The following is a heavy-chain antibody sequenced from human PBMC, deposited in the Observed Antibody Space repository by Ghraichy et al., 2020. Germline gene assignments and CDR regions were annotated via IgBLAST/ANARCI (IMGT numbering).Heavy chain of an antibody. CDR2: INSDGSST. V-gene: IGHV3-74*01. CDR3: ARVSVQGDYYYYYGMDV. J-gene: IGHJ6*02. Sequence: GESLNISCAASGFTFSSYWMHWVRQAPGKGLVWVSRINSDGSSTSYADSVKGRFTISRDNAKNTLYLQMNSLRAEDTAVYYCARVSVQGDYYYYYGMDVWGQGTTVTVSS. CDR1: GFTFSSYW.